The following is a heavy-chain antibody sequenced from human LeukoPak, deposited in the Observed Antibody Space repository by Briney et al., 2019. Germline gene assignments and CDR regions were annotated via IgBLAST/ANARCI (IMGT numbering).Heavy chain of an antibody. V-gene: IGHV4-34*01. CDR3: ARGWLAAAGNNWFDP. CDR1: GGSFRGYY. CDR2: INHSGST. J-gene: IGHJ5*02. D-gene: IGHD6-13*01. Sequence: SETLSLTCAVYGGSFRGYYWSWIRQPPGKGLEWIGEINHSGSTNYNPSLKSRVTISVDTSKNQFSLKLSSVTAADTAVYYCARGWLAAAGNNWFDPWGQGTVVTVSS.